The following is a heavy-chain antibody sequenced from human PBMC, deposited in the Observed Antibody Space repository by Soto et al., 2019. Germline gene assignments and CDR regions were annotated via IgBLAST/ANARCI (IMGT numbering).Heavy chain of an antibody. D-gene: IGHD2-15*01. CDR3: QRGRGIINGGTFYQGLGV. Sequence: DVQLVESGGGLVQRGGSLRLSCAASGFTISTYWMSWVRQVPGKGLEWVANIKEDGSEKNYVDSVRGRFIISRDNDKNSMYLQMNSLSAGDTGIYYCQRGRGIINGGTFYQGLGVWGRGTTVTVSS. CDR1: GFTISTYW. J-gene: IGHJ6*02. V-gene: IGHV3-7*03. CDR2: IKEDGSEK.